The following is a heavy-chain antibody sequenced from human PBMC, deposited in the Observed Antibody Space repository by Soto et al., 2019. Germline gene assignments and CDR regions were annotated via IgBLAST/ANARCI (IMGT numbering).Heavy chain of an antibody. CDR3: XXXXXXXXXXNSDVEY. J-gene: IGHJ4*02. V-gene: IGHV3-30*03. CDR1: GFTFRNYG. CDR2: ISYDGSDK. Sequence: QVQLVESGGGVVQPGSSLRLSCAASGFTFRNYGMHWVRQAPGKGLEWVALISYDGSDKYYGDSVKGRFTISRDSSKXXXXXXXXXXXXXXXXXXXXXXXXXXXXXXNSDVEYWGQGTLVTVSS.